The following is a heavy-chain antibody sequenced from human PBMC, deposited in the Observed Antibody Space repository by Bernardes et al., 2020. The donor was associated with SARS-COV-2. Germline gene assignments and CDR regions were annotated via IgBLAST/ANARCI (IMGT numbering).Heavy chain of an antibody. CDR2: INHRGST. CDR1: DGSSRGYY. J-gene: IGHJ4*02. CDR3: VRGEVAARLRD. D-gene: IGHD6-6*01. V-gene: IGHV4-34*01. Sequence: SETLPLTCAVYDGSSRGYYWTWIRQPPGTGLEWIGEINHRGSTNYNPSLKSRVTISIDTSKNQFSLKLTSVTAADTAVYYCVRGEVAARLRDWGQGTLVTGSS.